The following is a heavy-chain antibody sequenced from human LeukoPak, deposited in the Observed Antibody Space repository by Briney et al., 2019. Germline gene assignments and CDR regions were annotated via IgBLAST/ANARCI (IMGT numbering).Heavy chain of an antibody. CDR3: AKRASGSGTSLYYFDY. CDR1: GFTFSRHD. J-gene: IGHJ4*02. Sequence: GGSLRLSCEASGFTFSRHDMHWVRQAAGKGLEWVSGFIPAGDRYYAESVKGRFTISRDNSKNTLYLQMNSLRAEDTAVYYCAKRASGSGTSLYYFDYWGQGTLVTVSS. V-gene: IGHV3-13*04. CDR2: FIPAGDR. D-gene: IGHD3-10*01.